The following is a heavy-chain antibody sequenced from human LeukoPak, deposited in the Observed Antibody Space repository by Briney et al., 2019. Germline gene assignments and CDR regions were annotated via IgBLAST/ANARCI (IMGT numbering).Heavy chain of an antibody. J-gene: IGHJ4*02. Sequence: SVKVSCKASGGTFGSYAISWVRQAPGQGLEWMGGIIPIFGTANYAQKFQGRVTITTDESTSTAYMELSSLRSEDTAVYYCASSPRGYFDWLLYFGYWGQGTLVTVSS. CDR1: GGTFGSYA. CDR3: ASSPRGYFDWLLYFGY. V-gene: IGHV1-69*05. CDR2: IIPIFGTA. D-gene: IGHD3-9*01.